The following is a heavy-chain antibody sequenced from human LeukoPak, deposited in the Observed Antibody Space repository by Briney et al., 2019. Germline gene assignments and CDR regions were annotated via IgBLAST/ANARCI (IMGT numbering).Heavy chain of an antibody. CDR3: ARASDIASSHDY. J-gene: IGHJ4*02. Sequence: ASVKVSCKASGYTFTSYGISWVRQAPGQGLEWMGWISAYNGNTNYAQKLQGRVTMTTDTSTSTAYTELRSLRSDDTAVYYCARASDIASSHDYWGQGTLVTVSS. CDR1: GYTFTSYG. CDR2: ISAYNGNT. V-gene: IGHV1-18*01. D-gene: IGHD5/OR15-5a*01.